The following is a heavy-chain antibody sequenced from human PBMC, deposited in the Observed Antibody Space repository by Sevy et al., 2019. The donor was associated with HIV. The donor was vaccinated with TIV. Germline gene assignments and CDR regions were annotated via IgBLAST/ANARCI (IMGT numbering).Heavy chain of an antibody. J-gene: IGHJ1*01. CDR2: ISAYNRNT. V-gene: IGHV1-18*01. CDR3: ARAPSECQWPGQYFRH. Sequence: AAVKVSCKASGYTFTSYHITWVGQAPGQGLEWMGRISAYNRNTDYAQRLQGRVTMTTDTATSTAYMELRNLRSDDTPVYYCARAPSECQWPGQYFRHWGQGTTVTVSS. D-gene: IGHD6-19*01. CDR1: GYTFTSYH.